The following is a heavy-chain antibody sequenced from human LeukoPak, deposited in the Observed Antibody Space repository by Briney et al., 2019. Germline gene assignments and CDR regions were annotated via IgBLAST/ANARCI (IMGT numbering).Heavy chain of an antibody. CDR2: IKQDGSAK. CDR1: GFTFSSYW. CDR3: AGGSGWLIDN. Sequence: GGSLRLSCAASGFTFSSYWMTWVRQAPGKGLEWVANIKQDGSAKNYVDSVQGRFTISRDNAEKALYLQMNSLRAEDTAMYYSAGGSGWLIDNWGQGTLVTGSS. V-gene: IGHV3-7*01. J-gene: IGHJ4*02. D-gene: IGHD3-10*01.